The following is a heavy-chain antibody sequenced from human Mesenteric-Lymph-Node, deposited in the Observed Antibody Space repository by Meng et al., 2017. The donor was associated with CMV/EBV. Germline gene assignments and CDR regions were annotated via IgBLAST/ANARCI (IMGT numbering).Heavy chain of an antibody. CDR3: ARGKLLWFGESVDWFDS. V-gene: IGHV7-4-1*02. D-gene: IGHD3-10*01. CDR1: TCSSYA. J-gene: IGHJ5*01. Sequence: TCSSYAISWVRQAPGQGLEWMGWINTKTGEPTYAQGFTGRFVFSLDTSVSTSFLHISGLKPEDTAIYFCARGKLLWFGESVDWFDSWGHGTLVTVSS. CDR2: INTKTGEP.